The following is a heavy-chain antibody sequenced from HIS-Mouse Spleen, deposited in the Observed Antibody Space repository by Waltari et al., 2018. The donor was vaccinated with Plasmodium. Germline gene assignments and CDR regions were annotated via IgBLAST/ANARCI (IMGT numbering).Heavy chain of an antibody. J-gene: IGHJ3*02. D-gene: IGHD3-10*01. Sequence: QVQLQQWGAGLLKPSETLSLTCAVYGGSFSGYYWSWIRQPPGKGREWIGEITHSGSTNYNPSLKSRGTISVDTSKNQFSLKLRSVTAADTAVYYCARVEGRGVIITNAFDIWGQGTMVTVSS. CDR3: ARVEGRGVIITNAFDI. V-gene: IGHV4-34*01. CDR2: ITHSGST. CDR1: GGSFSGYY.